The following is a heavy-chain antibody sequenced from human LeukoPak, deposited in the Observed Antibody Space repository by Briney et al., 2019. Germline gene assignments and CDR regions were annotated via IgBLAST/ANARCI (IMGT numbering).Heavy chain of an antibody. Sequence: SVKVSCKASGGTFISYAINWVRQAPGQGLEWMGRIIPILGIPNYAQKFQGRVTITADRSTSTANMELSSLRSEDAAVYYCARVSYYDSSGYPEYFHHWGQGTLITVSS. V-gene: IGHV1-69*10. CDR3: ARVSYYDSSGYPEYFHH. J-gene: IGHJ1*01. CDR2: IIPILGIP. CDR1: GGTFISYA. D-gene: IGHD3-22*01.